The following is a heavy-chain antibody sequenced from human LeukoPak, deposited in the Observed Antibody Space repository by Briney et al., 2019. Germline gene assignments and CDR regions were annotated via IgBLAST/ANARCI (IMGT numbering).Heavy chain of an antibody. V-gene: IGHV1-69*13. J-gene: IGHJ4*02. D-gene: IGHD6-6*01. CDR1: GGTFSSYV. CDR3: ARDLGACSSSGY. Sequence: SVKVSCMASGGTFSSYVISGVRPAPRQGLDWMGGIFLIFGTANYAQQSQGRVTITADESTSTAFIELSSLRPSDPARYYCARDLGACSSSGYWGQGALVGVCS. CDR2: IFLIFGTA.